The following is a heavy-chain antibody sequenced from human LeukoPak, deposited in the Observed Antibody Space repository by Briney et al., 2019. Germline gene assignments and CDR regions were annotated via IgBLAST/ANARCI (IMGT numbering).Heavy chain of an antibody. CDR3: TRHPRTTLGYYYYMDV. CDR1: GGSISSSSYY. J-gene: IGHJ6*03. Sequence: SETLSLTCTVSGGSISSSSYYWGWIRQPPGKGLEWIGSMYYSGNTYYNPSLKSRLTISMDTSKNQFSLKLSSVTAPDTAVYYCTRHPRTTLGYYYYMDVWGKGTTVTVSS. D-gene: IGHD7-27*01. CDR2: MYYSGNT. V-gene: IGHV4-39*01.